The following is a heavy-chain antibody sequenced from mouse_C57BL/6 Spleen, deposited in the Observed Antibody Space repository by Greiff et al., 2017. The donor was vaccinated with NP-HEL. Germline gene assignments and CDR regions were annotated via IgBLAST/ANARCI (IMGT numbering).Heavy chain of an antibody. Sequence: QVQLQQPGTELVKPGASVKLSCKASGYTFTNYWMHWVKQRPGQGLEWIGNINPSNGGTNYNEKFKSKATLTVDKSSSTVYMQLSSLTSEDSAVYYCTRDDGYGGHWYFDVWGTGTTVTVSS. CDR3: TRDDGYGGHWYFDV. CDR2: INPSNGGT. V-gene: IGHV1-53*01. CDR1: GYTFTNYW. J-gene: IGHJ1*03. D-gene: IGHD2-3*01.